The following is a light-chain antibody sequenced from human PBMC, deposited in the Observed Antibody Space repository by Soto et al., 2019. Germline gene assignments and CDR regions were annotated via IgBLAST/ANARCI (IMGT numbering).Light chain of an antibody. CDR2: GAS. CDR3: QQYGSSPCT. J-gene: IGKJ1*01. CDR1: QTIRSNY. V-gene: IGKV3-20*01. Sequence: ETVWTQSPGTLSLSPGERATLSCSASQTIRSNYLAWYRQPPGQATRLLIYGASNRATGIADRFSGSGSGTDFTLIISRLEPEDFALYYCQQYGSSPCTFGQGNKVEIK.